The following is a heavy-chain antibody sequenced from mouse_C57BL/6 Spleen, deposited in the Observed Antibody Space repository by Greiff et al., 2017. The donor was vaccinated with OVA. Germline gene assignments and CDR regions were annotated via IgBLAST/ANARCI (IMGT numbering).Heavy chain of an antibody. J-gene: IGHJ4*01. V-gene: IGHV7-3*01. Sequence: EVQGVESGGGLVQPGGSLSLSCAASGFTFTDYYMSWVRQPPGKALEWLGFIRNKANGYTTEYSASVKGRFTISRDNSQSILYLQMNALRAEDSATYYCARDKTHATVVATDAMEYWGQGTSVTVSS. CDR1: GFTFTDYY. CDR2: IRNKANGYTT. CDR3: ARDKTHATVVATDAMEY. D-gene: IGHD1-1*01.